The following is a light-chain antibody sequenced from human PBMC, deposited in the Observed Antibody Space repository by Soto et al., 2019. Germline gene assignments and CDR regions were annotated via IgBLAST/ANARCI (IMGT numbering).Light chain of an antibody. V-gene: IGKV3-15*01. CDR3: QQYGDSTPIT. J-gene: IGKJ5*01. CDR2: GAS. Sequence: EIVMTQSPATLSLSPGERATLSCRASQSVSSNLAWYQQKPGQAPRLLIYGASTRATGIPARFSGSGSWTDFTLAVRRLETEDFAVYYCQQYGDSTPITFGQGTRLEI. CDR1: QSVSSN.